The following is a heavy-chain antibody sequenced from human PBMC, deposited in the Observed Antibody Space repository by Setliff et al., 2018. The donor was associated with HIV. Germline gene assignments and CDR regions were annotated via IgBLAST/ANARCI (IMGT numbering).Heavy chain of an antibody. CDR3: TTRLSGSYIPNWFDP. CDR2: IKTKTDGGTT. D-gene: IGHD1-26*01. Sequence: GGSLRLSCAASGFTLNHAWMSWVRQAPGKGLEWVGRIKTKTDGGTTNYAAPVKGRFTISRDDSKNTLYLQMNSLEIEDTAVYYCTTRLSGSYIPNWFDPWGQGTLVTVSS. V-gene: IGHV3-15*01. J-gene: IGHJ5*02. CDR1: GFTLNHAW.